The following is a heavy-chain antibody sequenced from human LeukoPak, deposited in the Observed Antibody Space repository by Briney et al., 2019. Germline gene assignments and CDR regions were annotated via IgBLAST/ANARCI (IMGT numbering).Heavy chain of an antibody. CDR3: ARDPQWLSYYYYMDV. Sequence: GGSLRLSCAASGFTFSSYSMNWVRQAPGKGLEWVSSISSSSSYIYYADPVKGRFTISRDNAKNSLYLQMNSLRAEDTAVYYCARDPQWLSYYYYMDVWGKGTTVTVSS. D-gene: IGHD3-22*01. CDR1: GFTFSSYS. V-gene: IGHV3-21*01. J-gene: IGHJ6*03. CDR2: ISSSSSYI.